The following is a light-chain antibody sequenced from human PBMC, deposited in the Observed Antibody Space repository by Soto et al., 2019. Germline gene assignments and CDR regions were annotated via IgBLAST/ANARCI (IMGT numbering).Light chain of an antibody. CDR3: SSYSGNNIV. CDR1: SNDLGGFFY. Sequence: QSVLTQPPSASGSPGQAVTISCSGTSNDLGGFFYVSWYQQHPGKAPKLIIFEITKRPAGVPDRFSGSKSGNSASLTVSGLQPDDEADYYCSSYSGNNIVFGGGTKLT. CDR2: EIT. V-gene: IGLV2-8*01. J-gene: IGLJ2*01.